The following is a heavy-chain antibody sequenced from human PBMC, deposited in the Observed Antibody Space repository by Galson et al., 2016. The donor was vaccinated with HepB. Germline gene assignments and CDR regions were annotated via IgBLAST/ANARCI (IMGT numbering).Heavy chain of an antibody. Sequence: SLRLSCAASGFTFSSCPMSWVRQAPGKGLEWVSSISGSGGSTHYTDSVKGRFTISRDNAENSLYLQMDSLTAEDTAMYYCARARIAALGTGAFDMWGQGTMVTVSS. CDR3: ARARIAALGTGAFDM. D-gene: IGHD6-13*01. CDR2: ISGSGGST. CDR1: GFTFSSCP. V-gene: IGHV3-23*01. J-gene: IGHJ3*02.